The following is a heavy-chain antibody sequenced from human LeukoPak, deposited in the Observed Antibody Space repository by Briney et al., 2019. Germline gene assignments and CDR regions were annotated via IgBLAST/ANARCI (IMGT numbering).Heavy chain of an antibody. Sequence: PSQTLSLTCTVSGGSISSGDYYWRWLRQPPGKGLEGLGYIYYSGNTYYNPSLNSRVTLSVDTSKNQFSLKLSSVTAADTAVYYCARDSYGSGRNAFDIWGQGTVVTVSS. D-gene: IGHD3-10*01. CDR2: IYYSGNT. J-gene: IGHJ3*02. V-gene: IGHV4-30-4*01. CDR3: ARDSYGSGRNAFDI. CDR1: GGSISSGDYY.